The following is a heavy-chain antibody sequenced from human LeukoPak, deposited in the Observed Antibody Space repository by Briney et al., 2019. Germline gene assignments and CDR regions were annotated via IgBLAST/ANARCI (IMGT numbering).Heavy chain of an antibody. D-gene: IGHD6-19*01. Sequence: PSETLSLTCTVSGGSISSSSYYWGWIRQPPGKGLEWIGSIYYSGSTYCNPSLKSRVTISVDTSKNQFSLKLSSVTAADTAVYYCARGGTRQWLVPVFDYWGQGTLVTVSS. CDR2: IYYSGST. CDR3: ARGGTRQWLVPVFDY. CDR1: GGSISSSSYY. J-gene: IGHJ4*02. V-gene: IGHV4-39*07.